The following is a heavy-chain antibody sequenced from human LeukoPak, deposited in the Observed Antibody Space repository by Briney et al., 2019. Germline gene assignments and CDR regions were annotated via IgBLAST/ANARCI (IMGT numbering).Heavy chain of an antibody. Sequence: SETLSLTCTVSGGSINSYYWNWIRQPPGKGLEWIGFFFYTGSTNYNPSLKSRVTMSVDTSKNQFSLKLSSVTAADTAVYYCATGGRSSWYYFDYWGQGTLVTVSS. D-gene: IGHD6-13*01. CDR3: ATGGRSSWYYFDY. CDR2: FFYTGST. V-gene: IGHV4-59*01. J-gene: IGHJ4*02. CDR1: GGSINSYY.